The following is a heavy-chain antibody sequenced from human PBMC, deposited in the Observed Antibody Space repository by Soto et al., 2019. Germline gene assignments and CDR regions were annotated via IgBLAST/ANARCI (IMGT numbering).Heavy chain of an antibody. J-gene: IGHJ5*02. CDR2: ISAYNGNT. V-gene: IGHV1-18*01. D-gene: IGHD3-10*01. Sequence: ASVKVSCKASGYTFTSYGISWVRQAPGQGLEWMGWISAYNGNTNYAQKLQGRVTMTTDTSTSTAYMELRSLRSDDTAVYYCARVLWFGELLYSGWFDPWGQGTLVTVSS. CDR1: GYTFTSYG. CDR3: ARVLWFGELLYSGWFDP.